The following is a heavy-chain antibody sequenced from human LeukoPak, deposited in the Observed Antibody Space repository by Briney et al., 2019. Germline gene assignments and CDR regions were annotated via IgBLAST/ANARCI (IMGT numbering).Heavy chain of an antibody. J-gene: IGHJ4*02. CDR2: ISYDGSNK. V-gene: IGHV3-30*04. D-gene: IGHD2-2*01. CDR1: GFTFSSYA. Sequence: PGRSLRLSCAASGFTFSSYAMHWVRQAPGKGLEWVAVISYDGSNKYYADSVKGRFTISRDNSKNTLYLQMNSLRAEDTAVYYCATFPDGAVVPAATPGVDFDYWGQGTLVTVSS. CDR3: ATFPDGAVVPAATPGVDFDY.